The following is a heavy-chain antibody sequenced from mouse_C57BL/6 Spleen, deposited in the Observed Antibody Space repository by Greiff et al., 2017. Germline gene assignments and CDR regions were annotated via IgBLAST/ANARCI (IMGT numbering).Heavy chain of an antibody. CDR3: ARQDYYGSSYFDY. V-gene: IGHV5-6*01. D-gene: IGHD1-1*01. CDR2: ISSGGSYT. Sequence: EVMLVESGGDLVKPGGSLKLSCAASGFTFSSYGMSWVRQTPDKRLEWVATISSGGSYTYYPDSVKGRFTLSRDNAKNTLYLQMSSLTSEDTAMYYCARQDYYGSSYFDYWGQGTTLTVSS. J-gene: IGHJ2*01. CDR1: GFTFSSYG.